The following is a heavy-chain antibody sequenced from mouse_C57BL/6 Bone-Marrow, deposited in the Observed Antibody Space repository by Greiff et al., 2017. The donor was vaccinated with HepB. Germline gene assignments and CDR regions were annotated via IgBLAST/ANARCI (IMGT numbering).Heavy chain of an antibody. Sequence: QVQLQQPGAELVKPGASVKLSCKASGYTFTSYWMHWVKQRPGQGLEWIGMIHPNSGSTNYNEKFKSKATLTVDKSSSTAYMQLSSLTSEDSAVYYCARAPFITTGVAPGYFDYWGQGTTLTVSA. CDR2: IHPNSGST. CDR1: GYTFTSYW. J-gene: IGHJ2*01. V-gene: IGHV1-64*01. CDR3: ARAPFITTGVAPGYFDY. D-gene: IGHD1-1*01.